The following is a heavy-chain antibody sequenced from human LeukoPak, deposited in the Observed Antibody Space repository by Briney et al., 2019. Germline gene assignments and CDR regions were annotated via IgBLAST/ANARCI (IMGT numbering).Heavy chain of an antibody. V-gene: IGHV4-59*01. CDR1: GGSISSYY. Sequence: SETLSLTCTVSGGSISSYYWSWIRQPPGKGLEWIGYIYYSGSTNYNPSLKSRVTISVDTSKNQFSLKLSSVTAADTAVYYCARALAAVTTTLFDLWGRGTLVTVSS. J-gene: IGHJ2*01. D-gene: IGHD4-17*01. CDR2: IYYSGST. CDR3: ARALAAVTTTLFDL.